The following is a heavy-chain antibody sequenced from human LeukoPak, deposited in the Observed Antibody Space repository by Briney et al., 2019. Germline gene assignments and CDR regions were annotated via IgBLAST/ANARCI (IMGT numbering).Heavy chain of an antibody. CDR3: ARELIVPDGGGYYYYYMDV. Sequence: PSETLSLTCTVSGGSINSGGYYWSWLRHHPGKGLEWIGYIYYTGSTYYNPSLKSRVTISVDTSKSPFSLKLSSVSAADTAVYYCARELIVPDGGGYYYYYMDVWGKGTTVTVSS. D-gene: IGHD2-2*01. CDR2: IYYTGST. CDR1: GGSINSGGYY. V-gene: IGHV4-31*03. J-gene: IGHJ6*03.